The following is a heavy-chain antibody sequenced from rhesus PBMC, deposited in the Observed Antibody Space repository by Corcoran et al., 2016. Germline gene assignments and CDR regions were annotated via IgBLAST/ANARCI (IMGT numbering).Heavy chain of an antibody. Sequence: QVQLQESGPGLVKPSETLSLTCAVSGYSISSGYYWGWIRQSPGKGLEYLGYISGGTGTTYYNPTLKVRVTSSKDSSKNQFSLKRTAVTAADTAFYFCARHSDTVTTFGLDSWGQGVVVTVSS. J-gene: IGHJ6*01. CDR1: GYSISSGYY. CDR2: ISGGTGTT. D-gene: IGHD4-23*01. CDR3: ARHSDTVTTFGLDS. V-gene: IGHV4-99*01.